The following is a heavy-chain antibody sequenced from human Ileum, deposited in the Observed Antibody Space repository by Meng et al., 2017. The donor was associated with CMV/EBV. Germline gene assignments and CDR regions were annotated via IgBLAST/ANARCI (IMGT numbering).Heavy chain of an antibody. V-gene: IGHV4-4*07. CDR1: GDSIKNYY. J-gene: IGHJ4*02. CDR2: IHYSGGT. Sequence: VPLPGSGPRLVKPSGTLSLTCTVSGDSIKNYYWTWLRQPAGKGLEWLGRIHYSGGTDDNPSLKSRVTLSIDTSKNQLSLKIYSVTAADTAVYYCARAGARGVPVDLWGQGTLVTVSS. D-gene: IGHD3-10*01. CDR3: ARAGARGVPVDL.